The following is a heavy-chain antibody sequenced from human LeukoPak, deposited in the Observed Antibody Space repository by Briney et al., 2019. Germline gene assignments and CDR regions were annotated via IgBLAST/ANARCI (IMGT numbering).Heavy chain of an antibody. V-gene: IGHV3-23*01. D-gene: IGHD3-10*01. CDR1: GFTFSSYA. J-gene: IGHJ4*02. CDR2: ISGSGGST. CDR3: AKGNLLWFGEFLYFDY. Sequence: GGSLRLSCAASGFTFSSYAMSWVRQAPGKGLEWVSAISGSGGSTYHADSVKGRFTISRDNSKNTLYLQMNSLRAEDTAVYYCAKGNLLWFGEFLYFDYWGQGTLVTVSS.